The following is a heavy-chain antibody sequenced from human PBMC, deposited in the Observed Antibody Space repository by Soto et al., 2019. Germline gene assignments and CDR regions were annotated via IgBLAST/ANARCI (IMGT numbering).Heavy chain of an antibody. J-gene: IGHJ4*02. CDR2: INPNTGGT. CDR3: ARDFSSSADGFDY. Sequence: ASVKVSCKASGYTFTDNYIHWVRQAPGHGLEWMGWINPNTGGTNYAQKFQGRVTVTRDTSITTAYMELSRLRSDDTAVYYCARDFSSSADGFDYWGQGTLVTVSS. CDR1: GYTFTDNY. V-gene: IGHV1-2*02. D-gene: IGHD6-6*01.